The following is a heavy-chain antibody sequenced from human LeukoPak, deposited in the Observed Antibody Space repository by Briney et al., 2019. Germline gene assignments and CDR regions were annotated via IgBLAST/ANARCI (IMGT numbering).Heavy chain of an antibody. J-gene: IGHJ3*02. CDR3: TRLKRYGDYHNGDAFDI. Sequence: GGSLRLSCAASGFTFSSYGMHWVRQASGKGLEWVGRIRSKANSYATAYAASVKGRFTISRDDSKNTAYLQMNSLKTEDTAVYYCTRLKRYGDYHNGDAFDIWGQGTMVTVSS. CDR1: GFTFSSYG. D-gene: IGHD4-17*01. V-gene: IGHV3-73*01. CDR2: IRSKANSYAT.